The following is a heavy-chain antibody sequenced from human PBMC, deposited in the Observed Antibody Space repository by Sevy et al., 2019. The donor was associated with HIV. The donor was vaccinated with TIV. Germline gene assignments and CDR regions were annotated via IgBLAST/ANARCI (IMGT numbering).Heavy chain of an antibody. D-gene: IGHD5-12*01. Sequence: ASVKVSCKASGGTFSSYAISWVRQAPGQGLEWMGGIIPIFGTANYAQKFQGRVTITADESTSTAYMELSSLRSEDTAVYYCARVGGYSGYDGAFDIWGQGTMVTVSS. J-gene: IGHJ3*02. CDR3: ARVGGYSGYDGAFDI. CDR2: IIPIFGTA. V-gene: IGHV1-69*13. CDR1: GGTFSSYA.